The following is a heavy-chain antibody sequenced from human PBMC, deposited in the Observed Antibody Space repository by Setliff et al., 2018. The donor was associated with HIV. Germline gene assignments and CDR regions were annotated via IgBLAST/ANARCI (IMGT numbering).Heavy chain of an antibody. CDR3: ARNPRIAVAGTDYYYYMDV. J-gene: IGHJ6*03. D-gene: IGHD6-19*01. CDR2: INPSGSST. CDR1: GYTFTSYY. Sequence: GASVKVSCKASGYTFTSYYIHWVRQAPGQGLEWMGVINPSGSSTSYAQKFQGRVTMTRDTSTSTVYMELSSLRSEDTAVYYCARNPRIAVAGTDYYYYMDVWGKGTTVTVSS. V-gene: IGHV1-46*01.